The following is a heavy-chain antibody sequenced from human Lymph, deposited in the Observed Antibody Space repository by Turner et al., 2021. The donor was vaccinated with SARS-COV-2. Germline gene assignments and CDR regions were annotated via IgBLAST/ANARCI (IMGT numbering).Heavy chain of an antibody. CDR2: TIPIFGIA. CDR3: ARDATGPLGY. J-gene: IGHJ4*02. V-gene: IGHV1-69*10. Sequence: QVQLLQSGAEVKKPGSSVKVSCKASGGTFSTYAISWVRQAPGQGLEWLGGTIPIFGIANYAQKFQGRVTITADKFTSTAYMELSSLRSEDTAVYYCARDATGPLGYWGRGTLVTVS. D-gene: IGHD1-1*01. CDR1: GGTFSTYA.